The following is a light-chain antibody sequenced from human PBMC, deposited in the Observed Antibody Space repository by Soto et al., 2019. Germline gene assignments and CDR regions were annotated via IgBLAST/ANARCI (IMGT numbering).Light chain of an antibody. V-gene: IGKV3-15*01. J-gene: IGKJ2*01. CDR1: QSVSSN. CDR2: GAS. Sequence: EIVMTQSPSTLSVSPGERATLSCRASQSVSSNLAWYQQKPGQAPRLLIYGASTRATGIPARFSGSGSGTEFTLTIRSLQSEDFAVYYCQQYNNCPYTFGQGTQLEIK. CDR3: QQYNNCPYT.